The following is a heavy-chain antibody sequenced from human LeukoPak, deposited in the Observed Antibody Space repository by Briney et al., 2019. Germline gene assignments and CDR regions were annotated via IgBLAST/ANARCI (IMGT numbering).Heavy chain of an antibody. D-gene: IGHD1-1*01. V-gene: IGHV3-23*01. CDR2: IGGRGVST. CDR1: GFTFSTYA. J-gene: IGHJ4*02. Sequence: GGSLRLSCAASGFTFSTYAMSWVRQAPGKGLEWVSAIGGRGVSTSYADSVMGRFTISRDNSKNTLYLQMNSLRAEDTAVYYCAKAASGNWNDVSDYWGQGTLVTVSS. CDR3: AKAASGNWNDVSDY.